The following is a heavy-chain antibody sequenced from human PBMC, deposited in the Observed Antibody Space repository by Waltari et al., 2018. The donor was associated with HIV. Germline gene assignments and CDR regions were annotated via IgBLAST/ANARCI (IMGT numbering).Heavy chain of an antibody. CDR2: ISSDGNED. Sequence: VQLVESGGGLVQPGGSLTLSCTASKFIFSNYWMTWVRQAPGKWLEWVADISSDGNEDFYSDSLKGRFVISRDNVKNSLFLQLSHLRVDDTAVYYCARGAVYSSGPYDAFDVWGQGTLVTVSS. J-gene: IGHJ3*01. D-gene: IGHD6-19*01. CDR1: KFIFSNYW. CDR3: ARGAVYSSGPYDAFDV. V-gene: IGHV3-7*04.